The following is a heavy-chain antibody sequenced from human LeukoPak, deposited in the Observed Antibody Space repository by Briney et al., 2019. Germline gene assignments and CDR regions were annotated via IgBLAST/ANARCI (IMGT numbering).Heavy chain of an antibody. J-gene: IGHJ3*02. CDR3: ARIQVDTAMNHDAFDI. V-gene: IGHV3-21*01. CDR1: GFTFSSYS. Sequence: PGGSLRLSCAASGFTFSSYSMNWVRQAPGKGLEWVSSISSSSSYIYYADSVKGRFTISRDNAKNSLYLQMNSLRAEDTAVYYCARIQVDTAMNHDAFDIWGQGTMVTVSS. D-gene: IGHD5-18*01. CDR2: ISSSSSYI.